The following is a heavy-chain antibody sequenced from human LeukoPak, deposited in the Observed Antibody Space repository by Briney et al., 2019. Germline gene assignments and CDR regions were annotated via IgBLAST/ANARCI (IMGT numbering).Heavy chain of an antibody. CDR2: ISYDGSNK. D-gene: IGHD3-22*01. V-gene: IGHV3-30*18. CDR1: GFTFSSYG. Sequence: GGSLRLSCAASGFTFSSYGMHWVRQAPGKGLEWVAVISYDGSNKYYADSVKGRFTISRDNSKNTLYLRMNSLRAEDTAVYYCAKVAAYYYDSSGYYFDYWGQGTLVTVSS. CDR3: AKVAAYYYDSSGYYFDY. J-gene: IGHJ4*02.